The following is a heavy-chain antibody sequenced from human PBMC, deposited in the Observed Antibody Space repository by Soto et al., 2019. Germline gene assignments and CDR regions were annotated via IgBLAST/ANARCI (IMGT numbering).Heavy chain of an antibody. CDR3: ARGGYSSGWYEYYGMDV. V-gene: IGHV3-48*02. J-gene: IGHJ6*01. CDR2: ISSSSSTI. CDR1: GFTFSSYS. D-gene: IGHD6-19*01. Sequence: EVQLVESGGGLVQPGGSLRLSCAASGFTFSSYSMNWVRQAPGKGLEWVSYISSSSSTIYYADSVKGRFTISRDNAKNSLYLQMDSLRDEDTAVYYCARGGYSSGWYEYYGMDVLGQGTTVPVSS.